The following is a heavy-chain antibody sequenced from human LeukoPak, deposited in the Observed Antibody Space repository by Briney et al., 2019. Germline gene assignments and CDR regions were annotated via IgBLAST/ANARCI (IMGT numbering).Heavy chain of an antibody. V-gene: IGHV4-59*08. D-gene: IGHD5-18*01. J-gene: IGHJ4*02. CDR3: ARQNVDTAMAYDY. CDR1: GGSISSYY. Sequence: PSETLSLTCIVSGGSISSYYWSWIRQPPGKGLEWIGYIYYSGSTNYNPSLKSRVTISVDTSKNQFSLKLSSVTAADTAVYYCARQNVDTAMAYDYWGQGTLVTVSS. CDR2: IYYSGST.